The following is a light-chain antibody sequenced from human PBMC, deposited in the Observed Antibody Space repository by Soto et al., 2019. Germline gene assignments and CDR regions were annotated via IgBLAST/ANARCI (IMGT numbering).Light chain of an antibody. Sequence: DIQMTQSPSTLSASVGDRVTITCRASQSISSWLAWYQQKPGKAPKLLINKASSLESGVPSRFSGSGSGTEFTLTISSLQPDDFATYYCQHFNSYPWTFGQRTKVDI. CDR3: QHFNSYPWT. CDR2: KAS. CDR1: QSISSW. J-gene: IGKJ1*01. V-gene: IGKV1-5*03.